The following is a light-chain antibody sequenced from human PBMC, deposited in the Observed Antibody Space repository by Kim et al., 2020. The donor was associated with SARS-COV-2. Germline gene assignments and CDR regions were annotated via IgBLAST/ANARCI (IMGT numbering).Light chain of an antibody. CDR1: KLGDEN. J-gene: IGLJ2*01. CDR2: QDT. V-gene: IGLV3-1*01. Sequence: SYELTQPPSVSVSPGQTASITCSGDKLGDENVCWYQQKPGQSPVVVIYQDTKRSSGIPDRFSGSKSGNTATLTIIGTQAMDKADYSCQVWDRSTVVFGGGSQLTVL. CDR3: QVWDRSTVV.